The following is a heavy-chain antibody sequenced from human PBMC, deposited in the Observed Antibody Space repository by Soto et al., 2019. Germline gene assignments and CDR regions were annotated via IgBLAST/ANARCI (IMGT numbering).Heavy chain of an antibody. CDR3: AKDRPGSSSSRLVSLPLDY. CDR2: ISYDGSNK. V-gene: IGHV3-30*18. D-gene: IGHD6-13*01. Sequence: GGSLRLSCAASGFTFSTYGMHWVRQAPGKGLEWVAVISYDGSNKYYADSVKGRFTISRDNSKNTLYLQMNSLRAEDTAVYYCAKDRPGSSSSRLVSLPLDYWGQGTLVTVSS. CDR1: GFTFSTYG. J-gene: IGHJ4*02.